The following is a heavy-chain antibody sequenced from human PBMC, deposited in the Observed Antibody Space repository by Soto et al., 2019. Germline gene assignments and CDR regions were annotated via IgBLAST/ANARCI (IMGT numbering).Heavy chain of an antibody. Sequence: QVQLVQSGPDLKRPGASMKVSCKASGYTFTSYGISWVRQAPGQGLEWMAWISPLKGRTQYSQKAQGRVTLSTDTPSNPPYMEMPTRRVNDPAFYPCAMDHGHPPKYYTPGAQATLATV. J-gene: IGHJ1*01. CDR3: AMDHGHPPKYYTP. V-gene: IGHV1-18*04. CDR1: GYTFTSYG. D-gene: IGHD4-17*01. CDR2: ISPLKGRT.